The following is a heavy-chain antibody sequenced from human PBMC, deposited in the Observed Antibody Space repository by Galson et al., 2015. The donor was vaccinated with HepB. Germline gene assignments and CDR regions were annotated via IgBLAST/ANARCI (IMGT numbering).Heavy chain of an antibody. V-gene: IGHV3-23*01. D-gene: IGHD6-13*01. CDR3: AKDVGIAPGPNHIDY. CDR1: GFTFSSYA. Sequence: SLRLSCAASGFTFSSYAMSWVRQAPGKGLEWVSAISGSVGGTYYADAVKGRFTISRDNSKNTLHLQMNSLRAADTAVYYCAKDVGIAPGPNHIDYWGQVAMLTVSS. CDR2: ISGSVGGT. J-gene: IGHJ4*02.